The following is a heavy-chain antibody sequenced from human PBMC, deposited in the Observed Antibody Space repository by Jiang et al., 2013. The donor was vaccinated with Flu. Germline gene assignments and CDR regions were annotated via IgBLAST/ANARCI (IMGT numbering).Heavy chain of an antibody. Sequence: PGLVKPSETLSLTCTVSGGSISSSSYYWGWIRQPPGKGLEWIGSIYYSGSTYYNPSLKSRVTISVDTSKNQFSLKLSSVTAADTAVYYCARLPRAGTFDYWGQGTLVTVSS. CDR2: IYYSGST. J-gene: IGHJ4*02. V-gene: IGHV4-39*01. CDR3: ARLPRAGTFDY. CDR1: GGSISSSSYY.